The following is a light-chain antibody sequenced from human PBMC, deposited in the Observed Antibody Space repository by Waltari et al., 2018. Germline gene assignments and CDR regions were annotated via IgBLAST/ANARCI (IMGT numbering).Light chain of an antibody. CDR1: SSNIGAGYD. J-gene: IGLJ2*01. Sequence: QSGLTQPPSVSGAPGQRVTISCTGSSSNIGAGYDVHWYQLLPGSAPKLLIYGNTNRPSGVPDRFSGSQSGTSASLAITGLQAEDEADYYCQSYDSSLSTSVFGGGTKLTVL. CDR3: QSYDSSLSTSV. CDR2: GNT. V-gene: IGLV1-40*01.